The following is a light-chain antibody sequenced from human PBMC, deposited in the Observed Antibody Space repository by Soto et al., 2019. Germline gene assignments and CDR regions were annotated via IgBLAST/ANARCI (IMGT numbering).Light chain of an antibody. Sequence: QSALTQHASVSGSPGQSITISCTGTSSDVGAYNYVSWYQQYPGKAPKLMIYGVTNRPSGVSNRFSGSKTGNKASLTISGLQAEDEADYYCFSHRRGDSHVFGTGTKVTVL. CDR1: SSDVGAYNY. CDR3: FSHRRGDSHV. V-gene: IGLV2-14*01. J-gene: IGLJ1*01. CDR2: GVT.